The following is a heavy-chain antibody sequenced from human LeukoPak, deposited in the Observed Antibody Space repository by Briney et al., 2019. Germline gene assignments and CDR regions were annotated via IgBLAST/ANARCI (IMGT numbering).Heavy chain of an antibody. D-gene: IGHD2-2*02. J-gene: IGHJ4*02. CDR3: ARAGKGTNTEYDY. CDR2: IKQDGSEK. V-gene: IGHV3-7*01. Sequence: AGGSLRLSCAASGFTFSSYWMSWVRQAPGKGLEGVANIKQDGSEKYYVDSVKGRFTISRDNAKNSLYLQMNSLRAEDMAVYYCARAGKGTNTEYDYWGQGTLVTVSS. CDR1: GFTFSSYW.